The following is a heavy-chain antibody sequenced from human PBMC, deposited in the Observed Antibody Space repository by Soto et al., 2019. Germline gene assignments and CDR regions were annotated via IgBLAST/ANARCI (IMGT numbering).Heavy chain of an antibody. CDR2: MSITGDR. J-gene: IGHJ4*02. CDR1: GFIFSSFN. D-gene: IGHD1-26*01. V-gene: IGHV3-48*02. Sequence: GGSLRLSCAASGFIFSSFNMNWIRQAPGRGLEFVSYMSITGDRYYADSVRGRFTVSRDNAENSLFLQMNSLGDEDTAVYYCVRDHMWAFDYWVQGILVTVSS. CDR3: VRDHMWAFDY.